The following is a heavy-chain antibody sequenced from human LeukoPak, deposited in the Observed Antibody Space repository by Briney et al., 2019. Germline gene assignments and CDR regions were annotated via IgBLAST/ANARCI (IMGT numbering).Heavy chain of an antibody. D-gene: IGHD2-2*01. Sequence: GGFLRLSCAASGFTFSSYAMHWVRQAPGKGLEYVSAISTDGGSPYYANSVKGRFTISRDNSKNTLYLQMGSLRAEDMAVYYCARWSSTSCYDYWGQGTLVTVSS. CDR1: GFTFSSYA. CDR2: ISTDGGSP. V-gene: IGHV3-64*01. J-gene: IGHJ4*02. CDR3: ARWSSTSCYDY.